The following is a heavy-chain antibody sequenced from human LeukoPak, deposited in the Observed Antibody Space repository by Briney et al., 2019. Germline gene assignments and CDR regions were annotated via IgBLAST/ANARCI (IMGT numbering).Heavy chain of an antibody. J-gene: IGHJ4*02. V-gene: IGHV3-23*01. CDR1: GFTVSSNY. Sequence: SGGSLRLSCAASGFTVSSNYMSWVRQAPGKGLEWVSGIRADAVTTYYADSVKGRFIISRDNSKNTVYLQMNSLSAEDAAVYYCVKDDGWVQYANWGQGTLVTVSS. CDR3: VKDDGWVQYAN. D-gene: IGHD5-24*01. CDR2: IRADAVTT.